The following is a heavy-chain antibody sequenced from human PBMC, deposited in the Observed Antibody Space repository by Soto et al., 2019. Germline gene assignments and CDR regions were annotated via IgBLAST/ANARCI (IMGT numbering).Heavy chain of an antibody. D-gene: IGHD1-1*01. J-gene: IGHJ4*02. CDR3: AVTNEGLDY. V-gene: IGHV4-34*01. Sequence: SETLSLTCAVYGGSFSGYYWSWIRQPPGKGLEWIGEINHSGSTNYNPSLKSRVTISVDTSKNQFSLKLSSVTAADTAVYYCAVTNEGLDYWGQGTLVTVSS. CDR2: INHSGST. CDR1: GGSFSGYY.